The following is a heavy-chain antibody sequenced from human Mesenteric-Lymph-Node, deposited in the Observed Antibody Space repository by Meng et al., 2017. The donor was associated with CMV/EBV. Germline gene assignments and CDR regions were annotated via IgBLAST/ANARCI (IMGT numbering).Heavy chain of an antibody. V-gene: IGHV4-39*07. D-gene: IGHD3-3*01. CDR3: ARALKVWSGYYYHYYGMDV. J-gene: IGHJ6*02. CDR1: GGSISNNNYY. CDR2: IYYSGST. Sequence: GSLRLSRTVSGGSISNNNYYWGWIRQPPGKGLEWIGSIYYSGSTYYNPSLMSRVTISVDTSKNQFSLKLSSVTAADTAVYYCARALKVWSGYYYHYYGMDVWGQGTTVTVSS.